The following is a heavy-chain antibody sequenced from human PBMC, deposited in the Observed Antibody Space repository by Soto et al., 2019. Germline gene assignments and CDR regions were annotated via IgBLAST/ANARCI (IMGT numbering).Heavy chain of an antibody. CDR1: GFPFSSYA. CDR2: ISVSGGST. Sequence: PGGSLRLSCAASGFPFSSYAMSLVRQSPGKGLEWVSAISVSGGSTYYADSVKGRFTISRDNSKNTLYLQMNSLRAEDTAVYYCANRMAVAGNHYGMDVWGQGTRVTVSS. CDR3: ANRMAVAGNHYGMDV. V-gene: IGHV3-23*01. D-gene: IGHD6-19*01. J-gene: IGHJ6*02.